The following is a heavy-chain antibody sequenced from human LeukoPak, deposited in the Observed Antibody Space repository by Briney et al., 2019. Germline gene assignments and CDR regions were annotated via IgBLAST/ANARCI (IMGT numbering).Heavy chain of an antibody. CDR3: ARHNIGERAFDI. D-gene: IGHD2/OR15-2a*01. CDR2: THYTGTT. J-gene: IGHJ3*02. V-gene: IGHV4-39*01. CDR1: GGSISSSSYY. Sequence: SETLSLTCTVSGGSISSSSYYWVWLRQPPGKGLEWIGSTHYTGTTYYYLSLRSRVTISVDTSKNQFSLKLSSVTAADTTVYYCARHNIGERAFDIWGQGTIVSVSS.